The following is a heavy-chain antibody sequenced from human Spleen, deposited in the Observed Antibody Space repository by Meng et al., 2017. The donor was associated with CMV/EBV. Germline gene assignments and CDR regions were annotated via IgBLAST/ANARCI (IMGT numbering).Heavy chain of an antibody. J-gene: IGHJ4*02. CDR2: VPHVGDNK. CDR3: AKEGRWIQPWLPDY. CDR1: GFTFSAYG. V-gene: IGHV3-30*02. D-gene: IGHD5-18*01. Sequence: GESLKISCVASGFTFSAYGVHWVRQAPGKGLEWVAFVPHVGDNKYYADSVKGRFIISRDNSKNTLHLQMNNVRPEDTAVYYCAKEGRWIQPWLPDYWGQGTLVTVSS.